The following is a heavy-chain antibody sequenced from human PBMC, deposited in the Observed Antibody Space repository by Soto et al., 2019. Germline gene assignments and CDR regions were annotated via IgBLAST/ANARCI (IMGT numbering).Heavy chain of an antibody. CDR3: AKGQPFSAAPTEGFDP. CDR1: GFTSSSYA. Sequence: LRLSCAASGFTSSSYAMSWVRQAPGKGLEWVSAISGSGGSTYYADSVKGRFTISRDNSKNTLYLQMNSLRAEDTAVYYCAKGQPFSAAPTEGFDPWGQATLVTVST. V-gene: IGHV3-23*01. D-gene: IGHD6-13*01. CDR2: ISGSGGST. J-gene: IGHJ5*02.